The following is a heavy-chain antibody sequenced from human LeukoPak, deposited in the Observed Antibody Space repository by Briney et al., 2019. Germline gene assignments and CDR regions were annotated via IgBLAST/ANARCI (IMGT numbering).Heavy chain of an antibody. CDR3: ARGPYGSGSYYIPLDY. D-gene: IGHD3-10*01. CDR1: GYTFTSYG. Sequence: GASVKVSCKASGYTFTSYGISWVRQAPGHGLEWMGWISAYNGNTNYAQKLQGRVTMTTDTSTSTAYMELRSLRSDDTAVYYCARGPYGSGSYYIPLDYWGQGTLVTVSS. V-gene: IGHV1-18*04. CDR2: ISAYNGNT. J-gene: IGHJ4*02.